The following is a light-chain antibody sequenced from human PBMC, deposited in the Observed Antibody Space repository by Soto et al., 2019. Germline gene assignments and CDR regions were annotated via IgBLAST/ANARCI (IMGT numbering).Light chain of an antibody. Sequence: EIVLTQSPATLSLSPGERATLSCRASQSVSSYLAWYQHKPGQAPRLLIYDASNRATGIPARFSASGSGTDFTLTISSLEPEDFAVYYCQHRSSWPRTFGQGTKVDIK. V-gene: IGKV3-11*01. CDR3: QHRSSWPRT. CDR1: QSVSSY. CDR2: DAS. J-gene: IGKJ2*02.